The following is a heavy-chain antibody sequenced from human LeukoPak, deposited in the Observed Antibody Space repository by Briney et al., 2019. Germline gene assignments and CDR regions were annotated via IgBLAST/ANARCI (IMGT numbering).Heavy chain of an antibody. CDR1: GGSISSYY. J-gene: IGHJ4*02. CDR3: ARTWDYYDSSGYYYDDY. CDR2: IYTSGST. Sequence: SETLSLTCTVSGGSISSYYWSWIRQPAGKGLEWIGRIYTSGSTNYNPSLKSRVTISVDTSKNQFSLKLSSVTAADTAVYYCARTWDYYDSSGYYYDDYWGQGTLVTVSS. D-gene: IGHD3-22*01. V-gene: IGHV4-4*07.